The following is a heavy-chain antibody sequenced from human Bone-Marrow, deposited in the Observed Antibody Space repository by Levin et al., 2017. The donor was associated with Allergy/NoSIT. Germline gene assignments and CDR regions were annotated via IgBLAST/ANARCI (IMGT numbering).Heavy chain of an antibody. D-gene: IGHD3-10*01. CDR2: ISDNGVGT. CDR3: AKERQSGSGRPFDY. CDR1: GFTFSSYA. J-gene: IGHJ4*02. V-gene: IGHV3-23*01. Sequence: AGGSLRLSCAGSGFTFSSYAMSWVRQAPGKGLEWVSTISDNGVGTYYADSVTGHFTISRDNSKNTLYLQMNSLGAEDTALYYCAKERQSGSGRPFDYWGQGTLVTVSS.